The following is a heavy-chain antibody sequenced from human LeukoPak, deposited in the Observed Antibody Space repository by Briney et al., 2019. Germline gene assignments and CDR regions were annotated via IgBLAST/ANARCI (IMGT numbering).Heavy chain of an antibody. CDR1: GFPFSSYW. CDR2: INHNGNVN. CDR3: ARGGGLDV. Sequence: PGGSLRLSCVASGFPFSSYWMTWARQAPGKGLEWVASINHNGNVNYYMDSVKGRFTISRDNAKNSLYLQMSNLRAEDTAVYFCARGGGLDVWGQGATVTVSS. J-gene: IGHJ6*02. V-gene: IGHV3-7*03. D-gene: IGHD3-16*01.